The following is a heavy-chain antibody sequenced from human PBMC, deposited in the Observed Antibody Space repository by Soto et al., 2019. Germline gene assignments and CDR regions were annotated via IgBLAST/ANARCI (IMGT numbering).Heavy chain of an antibody. D-gene: IGHD3-16*02. V-gene: IGHV1-3*01. Sequence: QVQLVQSGAEVKKPGASVKVSCKASGYTFTSYAMHWVRQAPGQRLEWMGWINAGNGNTKYSQKFQGRVTITRDTSASTAYMELSSLRSEDTAVYYCARGSLWDRRSVDYWGQGTLVTVSS. CDR2: INAGNGNT. CDR1: GYTFTSYA. J-gene: IGHJ4*02. CDR3: ARGSLWDRRSVDY.